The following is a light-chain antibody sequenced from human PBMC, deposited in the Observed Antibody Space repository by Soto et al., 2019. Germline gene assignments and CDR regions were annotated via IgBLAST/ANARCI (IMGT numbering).Light chain of an antibody. J-gene: IGKJ4*01. V-gene: IGKV2-28*01. CDR1: QTLLDINGYNY. Sequence: IVLTQSQLSLPFTPVEPSSLSSSSMQTLLDINGYNYLDWYLQKPGQSAKLLIYLASNRASGVTDRFSGSGSGTDFTLTISRVEPEDFAVYYCIQHIKTPLTFGGGTQVDIK. CDR3: IQHIKTPLT. CDR2: LAS.